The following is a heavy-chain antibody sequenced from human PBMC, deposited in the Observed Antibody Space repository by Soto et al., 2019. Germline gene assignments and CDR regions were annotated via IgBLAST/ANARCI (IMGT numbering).Heavy chain of an antibody. J-gene: IGHJ4*02. D-gene: IGHD3-22*01. Sequence: SETLSLTCTVSGGSISSSSYYWGWIRQPPGKGLEWIGSIYYSGSTYYNPSLKSRVTISVDTSKNQFSLKLSSVTAADTAVYYCARTAESSGYHYWGQGTLVTVSS. CDR2: IYYSGST. V-gene: IGHV4-39*01. CDR1: GGSISSSSYY. CDR3: ARTAESSGYHY.